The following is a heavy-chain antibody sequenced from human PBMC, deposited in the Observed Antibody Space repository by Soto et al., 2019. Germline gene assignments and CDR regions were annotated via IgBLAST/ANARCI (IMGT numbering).Heavy chain of an antibody. J-gene: IGHJ3*02. D-gene: IGHD6-13*01. Sequence: GGSLRLSCAASGFTFSSYAMHWVRQAPGKGLEWVAVISYDGSNKYYADSVKGRFTISRDNSKNTLYLQMNSLRAEDTAVYYCARPLRSIAAAGTRGDDAFDIWGQGTMVTVSS. CDR1: GFTFSSYA. CDR3: ARPLRSIAAAGTRGDDAFDI. CDR2: ISYDGSNK. V-gene: IGHV3-30-3*01.